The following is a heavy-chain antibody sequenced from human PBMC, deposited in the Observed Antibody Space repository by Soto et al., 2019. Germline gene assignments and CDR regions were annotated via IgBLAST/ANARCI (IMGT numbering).Heavy chain of an antibody. CDR1: GYTFANHG. V-gene: IGHV1-18*04. CDR3: ARDQGGSYYVAIDS. CDR2: ISGYNGNT. J-gene: IGHJ4*02. Sequence: QVRLVQSGAEVKKPGASVKVSCKASGYTFANHGISWVRQAPGQGLQWMGWISGYNGNTNYPQKVQGRVTMTTDTSTSTAYMELTSLTSDETAVYYCARDQGGSYYVAIDSWGQGTLVTVSS. D-gene: IGHD1-26*01.